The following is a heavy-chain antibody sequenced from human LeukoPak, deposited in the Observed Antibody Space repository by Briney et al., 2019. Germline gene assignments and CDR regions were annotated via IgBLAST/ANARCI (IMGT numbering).Heavy chain of an antibody. CDR3: ATEWYYGSGSYYKTFDY. Sequence: TGGSLRLSCAASGVTFSSYWMSWVRQPPGEGLGWVAFIKQDGREKYYVDSVKGRFTSSRDNAQNSLYMQMNSLRAEDTAVYYCATEWYYGSGSYYKTFDYWGQGTLVTVSS. CDR2: IKQDGREK. CDR1: GVTFSSYW. D-gene: IGHD3-10*01. V-gene: IGHV3-7*03. J-gene: IGHJ4*02.